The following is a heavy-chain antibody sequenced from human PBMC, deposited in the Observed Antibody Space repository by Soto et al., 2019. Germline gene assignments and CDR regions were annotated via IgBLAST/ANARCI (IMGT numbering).Heavy chain of an antibody. V-gene: IGHV1-3*01. CDR3: ARAVAVPASCDY. CDR1: GYTFTTYA. J-gene: IGHJ4*02. CDR2: INAGNGNT. D-gene: IGHD6-19*01. Sequence: ASVKVSCKASGYTFTTYAISWVRQAHGQGLEWMGWINAGNGNTKYSQKFQGRVTITRDTSASTAYMELSSLRSEDTAMYYCARAVAVPASCDYWGQGTLVTVSS.